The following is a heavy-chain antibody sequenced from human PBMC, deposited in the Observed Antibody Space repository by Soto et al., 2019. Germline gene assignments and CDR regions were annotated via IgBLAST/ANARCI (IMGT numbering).Heavy chain of an antibody. J-gene: IGHJ5*02. D-gene: IGHD3-3*01. CDR3: SRGYGYDFWSCYWFDP. Sequence: ASVKVSCKASGYTFTSYDINWVRQATGQGLEWMGWMNPNSGNTGYEQKFQGRVTMTRNTSISTAYMELSSLRSEDTAVYYCSRGYGYDFWSCYWFDPWGQGTLVTVSS. V-gene: IGHV1-8*01. CDR2: MNPNSGNT. CDR1: GYTFTSYD.